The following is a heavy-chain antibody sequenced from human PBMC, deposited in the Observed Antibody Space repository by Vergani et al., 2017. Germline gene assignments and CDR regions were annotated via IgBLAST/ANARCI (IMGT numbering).Heavy chain of an antibody. D-gene: IGHD2-15*01. CDR1: GGSLSGYY. V-gene: IGHV4-34*01. CDR3: ARDHRRQVYYRPSAVATRLPQVYYYYYYGMDV. CDR2: INHSGST. J-gene: IGHJ6*02. Sequence: QVQLQQWGAGLLKPSETLSLTCAVYGGSLSGYYWSWIRQPPGKGLEWIGDINHSGSTNYNPSLKSRVTISVDTYKNQFSLKLSCVTAADTAVYYCARDHRRQVYYRPSAVATRLPQVYYYYYYGMDVWGQGTTVTVSS.